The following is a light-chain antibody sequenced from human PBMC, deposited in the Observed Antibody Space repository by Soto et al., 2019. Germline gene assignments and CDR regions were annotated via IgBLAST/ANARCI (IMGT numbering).Light chain of an antibody. CDR3: MQALQTPYT. V-gene: IGKV2-28*01. CDR1: QSLLYSNGYNY. Sequence: VMTQSPLSLPVTPGEPASISCRSSQSLLYSNGYNYLDWYLQKPGQSPQLLIYLGSNRASGVPDRFSGSGSGTDCTLKISRVEDEDGGVYYCMQALQTPYTFGQGTKLEIK. CDR2: LGS. J-gene: IGKJ2*01.